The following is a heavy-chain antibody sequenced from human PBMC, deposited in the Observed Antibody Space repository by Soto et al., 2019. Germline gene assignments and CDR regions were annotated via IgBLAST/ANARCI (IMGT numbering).Heavy chain of an antibody. CDR3: AKDIDSDAMVYFES. CDR1: GFTFDDYT. V-gene: IGHV3-43*01. J-gene: IGHJ4*02. Sequence: EVQLVESGGAVVQPGGSLRLSCAASGFTFDDYTMHWVRQAPGKGLEWVSLVSWDGAGTYYADSVKGRFTISRDNSKHSLFLEMNSLRIEDTALYYCAKDIDSDAMVYFESWGQGTLVTVSS. D-gene: IGHD2-21*01. CDR2: VSWDGAGT.